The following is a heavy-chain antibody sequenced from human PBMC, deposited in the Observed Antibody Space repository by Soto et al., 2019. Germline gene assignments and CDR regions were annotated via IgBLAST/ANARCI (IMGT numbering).Heavy chain of an antibody. Sequence: EVQLVESGGGLVQPGGSLRLSCAASGFTFSNYAMDWVRQAPGKVLEYVSGISSNGVGTYYANSVKDRFTISRDNSKNTLYLQMGSLRAEDMAVYHCARREQSDYYYMDVWGKGTSVTVSS. J-gene: IGHJ6*03. D-gene: IGHD6-19*01. CDR3: ARREQSDYYYMDV. CDR1: GFTFSNYA. CDR2: ISSNGVGT. V-gene: IGHV3-64*01.